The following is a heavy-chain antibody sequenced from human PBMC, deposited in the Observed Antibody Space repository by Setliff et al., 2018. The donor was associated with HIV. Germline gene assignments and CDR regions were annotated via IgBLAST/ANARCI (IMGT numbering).Heavy chain of an antibody. CDR2: VNPSGGST. D-gene: IGHD5-18*01. CDR1: GYTFTSYW. Sequence: ASVKVSCKASGYTFTSYWIHWVRQAPGQGLEWLGLVNPSGGSTAYAQKFQGRVTMTSDTSTNTVYMDLSGLRSDDTAVYYCARDRTAGYIYVYGYWGQGTLVTVSS. CDR3: ARDRTAGYIYVYGY. J-gene: IGHJ4*02. V-gene: IGHV1-46*01.